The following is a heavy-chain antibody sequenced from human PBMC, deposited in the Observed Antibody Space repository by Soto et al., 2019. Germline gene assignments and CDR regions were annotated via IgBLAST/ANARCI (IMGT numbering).Heavy chain of an antibody. CDR1: GFSFSSYW. V-gene: IGHV3-7*05. CDR3: AKVEGIIDPFEH. D-gene: IGHD3-3*01. CDR2: IKPDGSEG. Sequence: GGSLRLSCAASGFSFSSYWMSWVRQAPGKGLEWVANIKPDGSEGYYVDSVKGRFTLSRDNTKNTLYLQMNSLRAEDTAVYYCAKVEGIIDPFEHSGQGTLVTVSS. J-gene: IGHJ4*02.